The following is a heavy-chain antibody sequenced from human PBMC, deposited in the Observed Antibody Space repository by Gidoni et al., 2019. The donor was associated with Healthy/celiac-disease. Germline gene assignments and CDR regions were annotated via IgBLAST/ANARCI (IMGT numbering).Heavy chain of an antibody. V-gene: IGHV3-33*01. J-gene: IGHJ6*02. CDR3: ARDEIVSDRWTYYGMDV. CDR2: IWYDGSNK. D-gene: IGHD3-22*01. Sequence: QVQLVESGGGVVQPGRSLRLSCAASGFTFSSYGMHWVRQAPGKGLEWVAVIWYDGSNKYYADSVKGRFTISRDNSKNTLYLQMNSLRAEDTAVYYCARDEIVSDRWTYYGMDVWGQGTTVTVSS. CDR1: GFTFSSYG.